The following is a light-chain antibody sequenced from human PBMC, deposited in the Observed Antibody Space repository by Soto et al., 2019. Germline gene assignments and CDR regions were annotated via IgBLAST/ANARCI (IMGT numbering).Light chain of an antibody. CDR3: CSYTDSYVV. V-gene: IGLV2-11*01. Sequence: QSALTQPRSVSGSPGQSVTISCTGTSSDVAAYNYVSWFQQHPGKAPKLIIYDVTKWPSGVPDRFSGSKSGNTASLTISGLQAEDEADYYCCSYTDSYVVFGGGTKLTVL. CDR1: SSDVAAYNY. CDR2: DVT. J-gene: IGLJ2*01.